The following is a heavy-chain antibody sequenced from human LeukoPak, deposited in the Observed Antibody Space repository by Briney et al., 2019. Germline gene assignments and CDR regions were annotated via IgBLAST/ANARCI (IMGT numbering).Heavy chain of an antibody. CDR2: MSGGGTTT. J-gene: IGHJ4*02. D-gene: IGHD6-13*01. Sequence: PGGSLRLSCAASGFTFSSYAMSWVRQAPGKGLEWVSVMSGGGTTTYYADSVKGRFTISRDNSKNTLFLQMNSLRAEDTAVYYCAKDRGSWYMYFDYWGQGALVTVSS. CDR1: GFTFSSYA. V-gene: IGHV3-23*01. CDR3: AKDRGSWYMYFDY.